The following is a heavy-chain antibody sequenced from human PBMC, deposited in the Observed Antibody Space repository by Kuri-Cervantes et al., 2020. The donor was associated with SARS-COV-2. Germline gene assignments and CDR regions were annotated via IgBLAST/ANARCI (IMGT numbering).Heavy chain of an antibody. Sequence: SETLSLTCTVSGGSISSGDYYWSWIRQPPGKGLEWIGYIHYSGSTNYNPSLKSRVTISVDTSKNQFSLKLSSVTAADTAVYYCARAGADFWSGHDAFDIWGQGTMVTV. CDR3: ARAGADFWSGHDAFDI. J-gene: IGHJ3*02. V-gene: IGHV4-30-4*08. CDR1: GGSISSGDYY. D-gene: IGHD3-3*01. CDR2: IHYSGST.